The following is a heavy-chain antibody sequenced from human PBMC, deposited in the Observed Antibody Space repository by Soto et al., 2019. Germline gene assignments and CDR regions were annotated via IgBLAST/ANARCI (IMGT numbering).Heavy chain of an antibody. CDR1: GGSISSSSYY. V-gene: IGHV4-39*01. J-gene: IGHJ4*02. CDR3: AGSRDGYNGGDY. D-gene: IGHD5-12*01. CDR2: IYYSGST. Sequence: SETLSLTCTVSGGSISSSSYYWGWIRQPPGKGLEWIGSIYYSGSTYYNPSLKSRVTISVDTSKNQFSLKLSSVTAADTAVYYCAGSRDGYNGGDYWGQGTLVTV.